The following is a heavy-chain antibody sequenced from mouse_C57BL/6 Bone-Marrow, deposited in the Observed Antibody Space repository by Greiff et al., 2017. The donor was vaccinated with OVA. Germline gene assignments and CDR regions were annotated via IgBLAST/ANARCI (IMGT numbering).Heavy chain of an antibody. D-gene: IGHD2-3*01. V-gene: IGHV1-15*01. Sequence: VQGVESGAELVRPGASVTLSCKASGYTFTDYEMHWVKQTPVHGLEWIGAIDPETGGTAYNQKFKGKAILTADKSSSTAYMELRSLTSEDSAVYYCTRDGYYFDYWGQGTTLTVSS. CDR3: TRDGYYFDY. CDR1: GYTFTDYE. CDR2: IDPETGGT. J-gene: IGHJ2*01.